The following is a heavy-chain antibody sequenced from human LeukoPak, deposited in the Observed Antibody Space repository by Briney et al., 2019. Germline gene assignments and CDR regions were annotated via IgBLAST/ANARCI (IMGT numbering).Heavy chain of an antibody. CDR3: AKEGSTVTAGQYFDY. D-gene: IGHD4-17*01. Sequence: GGSLRLSCAASGFDFSNYAMRWVRQAPGKGLEWVSTISGSGGNTYYADSVKGRFSVSRDNSKTTLYLQMNSLRAEDTAVYYCAKEGSTVTAGQYFDYWGQGTLVTVSS. V-gene: IGHV3-23*01. CDR1: GFDFSNYA. CDR2: ISGSGGNT. J-gene: IGHJ4*02.